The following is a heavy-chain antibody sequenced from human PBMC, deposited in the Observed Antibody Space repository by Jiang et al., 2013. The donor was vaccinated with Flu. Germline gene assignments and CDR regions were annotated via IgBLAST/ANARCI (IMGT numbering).Heavy chain of an antibody. D-gene: IGHD6-19*01. CDR3: ARLFGSGWVDY. V-gene: IGHV4-59*01. J-gene: IGHJ4*02. CDR2: IHYSGST. CDR1: GGSISSYF. Sequence: GPGLVKPSEALSLTCTVSGGSISSYFWSWIRQPSGKGLEWIGYIHYSGSTNYNPSLKSRVTISVDMSKNQFSLKLSSLTAADTAVYYCARLFGSGWVDYWGQGTLVTVSS.